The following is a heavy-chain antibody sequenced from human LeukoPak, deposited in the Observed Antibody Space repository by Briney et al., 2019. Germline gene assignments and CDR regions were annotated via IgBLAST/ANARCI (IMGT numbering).Heavy chain of an antibody. J-gene: IGHJ4*02. CDR2: IYTNGSI. Sequence: SETLSLTCTVSGGSISTYFWSWIRQPAGKSLEWIGRIYTNGSINYNPSLKSRVTMSVDTSKNQISLKLSSVTAADTAAYYCARGPDYSSSWYGEDWGQGTLVTVSS. V-gene: IGHV4-4*07. D-gene: IGHD6-13*01. CDR1: GGSISTYF. CDR3: ARGPDYSSSWYGED.